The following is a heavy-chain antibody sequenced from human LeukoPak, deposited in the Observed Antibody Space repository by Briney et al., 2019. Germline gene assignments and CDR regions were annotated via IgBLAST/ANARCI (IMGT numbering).Heavy chain of an antibody. V-gene: IGHV5-51*01. CDR1: GYNFTSYW. D-gene: IGHD3-10*01. CDR3: ARGGYGSGSYYRDLFDY. CDR2: IYPGDSDT. Sequence: GESLKISCKGSGYNFTSYWIGWVRQMPGKGLEWMGIIYPGDSDTRYSPSFQGQVTISADKSISTAYLQWSSLKASDTAMYYCARGGYGSGSYYRDLFDYWGQGTLVTVSS. J-gene: IGHJ4*02.